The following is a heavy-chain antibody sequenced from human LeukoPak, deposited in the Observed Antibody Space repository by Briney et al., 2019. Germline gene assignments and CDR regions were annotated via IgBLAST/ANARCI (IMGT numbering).Heavy chain of an antibody. J-gene: IGHJ4*02. CDR2: IIPIFGTA. Sequence: GASVKVSCKASGYTFTSYYMHWVRQAPGQGLEWMGGIIPIFGTANYAQKFQGRATITADESTSTAYMELSSLRSEDTAVYYCASGGELLRYWGQGTLVTVSS. CDR3: ASGGELLRY. V-gene: IGHV1-69*13. D-gene: IGHD1-26*01. CDR1: GYTFTSYY.